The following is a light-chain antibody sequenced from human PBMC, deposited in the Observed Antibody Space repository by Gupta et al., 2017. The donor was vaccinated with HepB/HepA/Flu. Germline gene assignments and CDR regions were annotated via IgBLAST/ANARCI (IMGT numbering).Light chain of an antibody. CDR2: EVS. CDR3: SSFTTSSTML. V-gene: IGLV2-14*01. J-gene: IGLJ2*01. Sequence: QSALTQPASVSVSPGQSITISCTGTSSDIGAYDHVSWYQQHPDKVPKLIIYEVSNRPSGVANRFSGSKSGNTASLTISGLQTEDEADYYCSSFTTSSTMLFGGGTKLTVL. CDR1: SSDIGAYDH.